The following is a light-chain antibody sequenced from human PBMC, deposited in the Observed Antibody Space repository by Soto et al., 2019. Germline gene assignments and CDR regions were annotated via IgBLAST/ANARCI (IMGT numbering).Light chain of an antibody. CDR2: GAS. CDR1: QSVSSN. CDR3: HQYNYWPT. Sequence: EIVMSQSPYILSVYPVEIATLSCRASQSVSSNLAWYQQKPGQSPRLLIYGASTRATGIPVRFSGSGSGTEFTLTISSLQSEDFAVYYCHQYNYWPTVGQGTKVDI. J-gene: IGKJ1*01. V-gene: IGKV3-15*01.